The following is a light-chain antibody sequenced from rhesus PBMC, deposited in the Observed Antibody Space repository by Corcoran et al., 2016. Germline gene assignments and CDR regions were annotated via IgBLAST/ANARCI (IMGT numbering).Light chain of an antibody. CDR1: ENVNNY. J-gene: IGKJ2*01. CDR3: QNNYGTPYS. CDR2: AAS. Sequence: DIQMTQSPSSLSASVGDRVTITCRASENVNNYLHWYQQKPGKAPKLLIYAASTLQSGVPSRFRGSGSGTDYTFTISSLQPEDVATYYCQNNYGTPYSFGQGTKVEIK. V-gene: IGKV1-74*01.